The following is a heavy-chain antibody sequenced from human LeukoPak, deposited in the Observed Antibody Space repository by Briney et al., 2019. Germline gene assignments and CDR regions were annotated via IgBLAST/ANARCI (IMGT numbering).Heavy chain of an antibody. V-gene: IGHV1-18*01. CDR3: ARAPPGFTFGPGDY. D-gene: IGHD3-3*01. Sequence: ASVKVSCKASGYTFTSYGITWVRQAPGQGFEWMGWISASDGYATYAQKLQGRVTMTTDTPTSTAYMELRSLRSDDTAVYSCARAPPGFTFGPGDYWGQGTLVTVSS. CDR2: ISASDGYA. J-gene: IGHJ4*02. CDR1: GYTFTSYG.